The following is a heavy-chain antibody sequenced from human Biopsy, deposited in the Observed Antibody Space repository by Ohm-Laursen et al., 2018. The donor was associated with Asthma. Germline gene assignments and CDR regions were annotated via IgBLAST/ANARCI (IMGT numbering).Heavy chain of an antibody. CDR3: ARFKRGYSYGYAGVFDY. CDR1: GFTFGDYC. Sequence: SFRLSCAASGFTFGDYCMSWVRQAPGKGLEWVAVISYDGSNKYYADSVKGRFTISRDNSKNTLYLQMNSLRAEDTAVYYCARFKRGYSYGYAGVFDYWGQGTLVTVSS. CDR2: ISYDGSNK. J-gene: IGHJ4*02. D-gene: IGHD5-18*01. V-gene: IGHV3-30*03.